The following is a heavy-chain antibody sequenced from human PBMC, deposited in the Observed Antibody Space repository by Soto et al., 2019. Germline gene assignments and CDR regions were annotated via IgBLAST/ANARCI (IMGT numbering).Heavy chain of an antibody. V-gene: IGHV4-61*01. CDR3: ARDTNSSGWYWFDP. Sequence: GTVYLACIVSGGCVSSGNYYWSWIRQPPGKGLEWIGYIYYSGSTNYNPSLKSRVTISVDTSKNQFSLKLSSVTAADTAVYYCARDTNSSGWYWFDPWGQGTLVTVTS. CDR2: IYYSGST. J-gene: IGHJ5*02. CDR1: GGCVSSGNYY. D-gene: IGHD6-19*01.